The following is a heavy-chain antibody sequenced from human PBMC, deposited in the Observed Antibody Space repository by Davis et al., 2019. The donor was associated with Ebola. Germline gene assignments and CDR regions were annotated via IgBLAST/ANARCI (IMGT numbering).Heavy chain of an antibody. Sequence: SETLSLTCAVYGGSFSGYYWSWIRQPPGKGLEWIGEINHSGSTNYNPSLKSRVTISVDKSKNQFSLKLTSVTAADRAVYYCARGGTNGDPAVYWGQGTLVTVSS. CDR3: ARGGTNGDPAVY. D-gene: IGHD4-17*01. CDR2: INHSGST. V-gene: IGHV4-34*01. CDR1: GGSFSGYY. J-gene: IGHJ4*02.